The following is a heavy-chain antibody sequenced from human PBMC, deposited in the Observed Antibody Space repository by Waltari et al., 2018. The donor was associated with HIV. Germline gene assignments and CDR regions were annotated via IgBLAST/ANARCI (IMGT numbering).Heavy chain of an antibody. D-gene: IGHD2-15*01. J-gene: IGHJ4*02. CDR3: ARFGPGSGNFFFDY. Sequence: EVQLVDSGGGLVKPGGSQRLSCAVSGFTFSRYNMAWVRQAPGKGLEWVSSISFSSDYIYYADSVKGRFTISRDNAKNSLFLQMNSLRDEDTAVYYCARFGPGSGNFFFDYWCQGTLVTVSS. CDR2: ISFSSDYI. CDR1: GFTFSRYN. V-gene: IGHV3-21*01.